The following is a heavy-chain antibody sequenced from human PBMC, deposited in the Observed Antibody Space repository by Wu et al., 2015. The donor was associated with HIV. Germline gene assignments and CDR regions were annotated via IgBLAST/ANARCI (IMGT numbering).Heavy chain of an antibody. Sequence: QVQLVQSGAEVKKPGASVKVSCKASGYTFTGYYMHWVRQAPGQGLEWMGWINPNSGGTNYAQKFQGRVTMTRDTSISTAYMELSRLRSDDTAVYYCARDEDSSGYYTNYYYYGMDVWGQGTTVTGLL. CDR3: ARDEDSSGYYTNYYYYGMDV. D-gene: IGHD3-22*01. J-gene: IGHJ6*02. CDR2: INPNSGGT. V-gene: IGHV1-2*02. CDR1: GYTFTGYY.